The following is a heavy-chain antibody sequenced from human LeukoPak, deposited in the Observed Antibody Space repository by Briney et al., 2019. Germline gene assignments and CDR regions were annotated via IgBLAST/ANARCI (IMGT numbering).Heavy chain of an antibody. V-gene: IGHV3-30-3*01. J-gene: IGHJ6*02. CDR2: ISYDGSNK. Sequence: GGSLRLSCAASGFTFSSYAMHWVRQAPGKGLEWVAVISYDGSNKYYADSVKGRFTISRDNSKNTLYLQMNSLRAEDTAVYYCARSPYYYYGMDVWGQGTTVTVSS. CDR3: ARSPYYYYGMDV. CDR1: GFTFSSYA.